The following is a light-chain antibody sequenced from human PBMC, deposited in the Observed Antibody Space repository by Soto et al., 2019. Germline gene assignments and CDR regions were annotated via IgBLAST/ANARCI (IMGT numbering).Light chain of an antibody. V-gene: IGLV2-23*01. CDR2: EGS. CDR1: SSDVGNYNL. Sequence: QSALTQPASVSGSPGQSITISCTGTSSDVGNYNLVSWYQQHPGKAPKLMIYEGSKRPSGVSNRFSGSKSGNTASLTISGLQAEDEADYYCCSYASSSTLFGGGTKVTVL. J-gene: IGLJ2*01. CDR3: CSYASSSTL.